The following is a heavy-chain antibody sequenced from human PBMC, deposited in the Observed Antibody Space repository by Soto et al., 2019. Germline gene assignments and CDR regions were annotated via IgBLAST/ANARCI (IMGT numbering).Heavy chain of an antibody. CDR1: GFTFSDYY. J-gene: IGHJ4*02. CDR3: ARGMVATFYDFDY. V-gene: IGHV3-11*06. CDR2: ISSSSSYT. D-gene: IGHD5-12*01. Sequence: GESLKISCAASGFTFSDYYMSWIRQAPGKGLEWVSYISSSSSYTNYADSVKGRFTISRDNAKNSLYLQMNSLRAEDTAVYYCARGMVATFYDFDYWGQGTLVTVSS.